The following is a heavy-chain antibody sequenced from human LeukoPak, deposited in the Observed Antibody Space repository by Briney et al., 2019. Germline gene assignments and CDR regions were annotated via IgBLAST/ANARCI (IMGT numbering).Heavy chain of an antibody. CDR1: GFTLSSYA. D-gene: IGHD5-18*01. CDR3: ARSDTAIGYFDY. J-gene: IGHJ4*02. V-gene: IGHV3-30-3*01. Sequence: GGSLRLSCAASGFTLSSYAMHWVRQAPGKGLEWVAVISYDGSNKYYADSVKGRFTISRDNSKNTLYLQMNSLRAEDTAVYYCARSDTAIGYFDYWGQGTLVTVSS. CDR2: ISYDGSNK.